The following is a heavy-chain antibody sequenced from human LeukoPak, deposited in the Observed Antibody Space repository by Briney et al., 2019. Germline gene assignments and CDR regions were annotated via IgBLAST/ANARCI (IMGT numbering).Heavy chain of an antibody. D-gene: IGHD3-16*01. CDR3: ARATTSFYDYVWGR. CDR2: INHSGST. J-gene: IGHJ4*02. Sequence: SETLSLTCAVYGVSFSGYYWSWLRQPPGKGLEWIGEINHSGSTNYNPSLKSRVTISVDTSKNQFSLKLSSVTAADTAVYYCARATTSFYDYVWGRWGQGTLVTVSS. V-gene: IGHV4-34*01. CDR1: GVSFSGYY.